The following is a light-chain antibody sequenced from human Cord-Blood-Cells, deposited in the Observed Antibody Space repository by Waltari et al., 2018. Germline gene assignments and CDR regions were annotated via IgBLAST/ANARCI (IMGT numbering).Light chain of an antibody. CDR2: DAS. Sequence: DLQMTQSPSSLSASVADRVTTTCQASQDISNYLNWYQQKPGKAPKLLIYDASNLETGVPSRFSGSGSGTDFTFTISSLQPEDIATYYCQQYDNLPLTFGGGTKVEIK. V-gene: IGKV1-33*01. CDR1: QDISNY. J-gene: IGKJ4*01. CDR3: QQYDNLPLT.